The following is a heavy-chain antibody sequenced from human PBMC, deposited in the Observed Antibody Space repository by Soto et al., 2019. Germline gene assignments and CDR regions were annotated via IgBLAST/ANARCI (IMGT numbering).Heavy chain of an antibody. CDR3: AKTFHFSSLRWYFDY. Sequence: GGSLRLSCAASGFTFSSYAMSWVRQAPGKGLEWVSAISGSGGSTYYADSVKGRFTISRDNSKNTLYLQMNSLRAEDTAVYYCAKTFHFSSLRWYFDYWGQGTLVTVSS. V-gene: IGHV3-23*01. CDR2: ISGSGGST. CDR1: GFTFSSYA. J-gene: IGHJ4*02. D-gene: IGHD4-17*01.